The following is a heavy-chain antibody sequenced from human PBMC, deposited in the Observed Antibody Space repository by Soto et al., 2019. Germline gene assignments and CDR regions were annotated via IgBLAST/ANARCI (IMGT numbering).Heavy chain of an antibody. CDR3: GVDV. J-gene: IGHJ6*04. Sequence: EVQLVESGGGWVQPGGSLRLSCAASGFTFSRYWMSWVRQAPGKGLEWVANIKPDGSDQYYVDSVEGRFTISRDNAKNSLYLQMNSLRAEDTAVYYCGVDVWGKGTTVTVSS. CDR1: GFTFSRYW. V-gene: IGHV3-7*01. CDR2: IKPDGSDQ.